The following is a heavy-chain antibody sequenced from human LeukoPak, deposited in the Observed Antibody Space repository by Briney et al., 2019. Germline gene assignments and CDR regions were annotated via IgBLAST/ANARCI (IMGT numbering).Heavy chain of an antibody. CDR3: ARGGMATHRQPIADP. J-gene: IGHJ5*02. Sequence: PSETLSLTCTVSGGSISSSSYYWGWIRQPPGKGLEWIGSIYYTGSTYYNPSLKSRVTISVDTSKNQFSLKLSSVTAADTAVYYCARGGMATHRQPIADPWGQGTLVTVSS. CDR1: GGSISSSSYY. V-gene: IGHV4-39*07. CDR2: IYYTGST. D-gene: IGHD5-24*01.